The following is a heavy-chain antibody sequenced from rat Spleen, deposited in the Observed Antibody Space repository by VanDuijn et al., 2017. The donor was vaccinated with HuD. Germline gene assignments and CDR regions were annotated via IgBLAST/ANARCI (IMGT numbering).Heavy chain of an antibody. D-gene: IGHD4-3*01. Sequence: EVQLVESGGGLVQPGRSMNLSCAASGFSFSNYYMAWVRQAPTKGLERVAYISTGGGSTYYRDSVKGRFTISRDNAKSTRYLQMDSLRSEDTATYYCARNSSGYGYFDFWGPGTMVTV. CDR2: ISTGGGST. CDR3: ARNSSGYGYFDF. CDR1: GFSFSNYY. V-gene: IGHV5-25*01. J-gene: IGHJ1*01.